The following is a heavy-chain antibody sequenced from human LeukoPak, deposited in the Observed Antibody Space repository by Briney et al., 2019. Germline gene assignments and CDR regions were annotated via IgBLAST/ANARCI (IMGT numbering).Heavy chain of an antibody. Sequence: GGSLRLSCAASGFTFSDYYMTWIRQAPGKGLEWVSYISNSGNSIYYADSVKGRFTISRNNAKNSLYLQMNSLRAEDTGVYYCARDCSSATCYAAFDYWGQGTLVTASS. J-gene: IGHJ4*02. V-gene: IGHV3-11*04. D-gene: IGHD2-2*01. CDR3: ARDCSSATCYAAFDY. CDR1: GFTFSDYY. CDR2: ISNSGNSI.